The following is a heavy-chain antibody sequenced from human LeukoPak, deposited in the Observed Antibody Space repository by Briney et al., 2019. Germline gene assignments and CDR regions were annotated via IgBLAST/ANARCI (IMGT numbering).Heavy chain of an antibody. Sequence: GGSLRLSCAASGLTFSSYSMNWVRQAPGKGLEWVSSIGSSSSYIYYADSVKGRFTISRDNAKNSLYLQMNSLRAEDTAVYYCARWGGLTLIDAFDIWGQGTMVTVSS. V-gene: IGHV3-21*01. J-gene: IGHJ3*02. CDR3: ARWGGLTLIDAFDI. CDR2: IGSSSSYI. CDR1: GLTFSSYS. D-gene: IGHD3-9*01.